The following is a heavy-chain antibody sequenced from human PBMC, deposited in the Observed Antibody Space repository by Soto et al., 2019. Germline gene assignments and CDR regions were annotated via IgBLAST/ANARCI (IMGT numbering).Heavy chain of an antibody. Sequence: GGSLRLSCAASGFTFSSYSMNWVRQAPGKGLEWVSYIGSSSTIYYADSVKGRFTISRDNAKNSLYLQMNSLRDEDTAAYYCARSVYCSGSYRGNYYYYGMDVWGQGTTVTVSS. J-gene: IGHJ6*02. D-gene: IGHD3-10*01. V-gene: IGHV3-48*02. CDR3: ARSVYCSGSYRGNYYYYGMDV. CDR2: IGSSSTI. CDR1: GFTFSSYS.